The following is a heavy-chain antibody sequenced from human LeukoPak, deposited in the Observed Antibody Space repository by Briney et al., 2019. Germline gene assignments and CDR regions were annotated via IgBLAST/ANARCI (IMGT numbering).Heavy chain of an antibody. CDR2: IYTSGST. CDR1: GGSISSYY. V-gene: IGHV4-4*07. J-gene: IGHJ3*02. CDR3: ARGIATITQDSFDI. D-gene: IGHD1-14*01. Sequence: SETLSLTCTVSGGSISSYYLSWIRQPAGKGLEWIGRIYTSGSTNYNPSLRSRVTMSVDTSKNQFSLRLRSVTAADTALYYCARGIATITQDSFDIWGLGTMVTVSS.